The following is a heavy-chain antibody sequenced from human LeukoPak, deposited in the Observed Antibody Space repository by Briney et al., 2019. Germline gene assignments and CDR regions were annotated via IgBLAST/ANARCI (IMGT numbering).Heavy chain of an antibody. CDR2: IHHSGSL. J-gene: IGHJ3*02. Sequence: SETLSLTCTVSGYSISSGYYWNWVRQSPGKGLEWIGCIHHSGSLHYTPSLKSRVTISVDTSKNQFSLKLSSVTAADTAVYYCARALYSGSYGDAFDIWGQGTMVTVSS. CDR1: GYSISSGYY. V-gene: IGHV4-38-2*02. CDR3: ARALYSGSYGDAFDI. D-gene: IGHD1-26*01.